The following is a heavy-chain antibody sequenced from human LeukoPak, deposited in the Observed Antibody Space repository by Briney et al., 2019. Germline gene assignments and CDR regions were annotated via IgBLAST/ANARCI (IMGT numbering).Heavy chain of an antibody. D-gene: IGHD2-2*02. CDR2: IYHSGST. CDR3: ASYTDAFDI. J-gene: IGHJ3*02. V-gene: IGHV4-38-2*02. Sequence: SETLSLTCTVSGYSISSGYYWGWIRQPPGKGLEWIGNIYHSGSTYYNPSLKSRVTMSVDTSKNQFSLKLSSVTAADTAVYYCASYTDAFDIWGQGTMVTVSS. CDR1: GYSISSGYY.